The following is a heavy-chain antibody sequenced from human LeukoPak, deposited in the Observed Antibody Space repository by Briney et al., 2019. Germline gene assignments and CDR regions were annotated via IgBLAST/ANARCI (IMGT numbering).Heavy chain of an antibody. Sequence: GASVTVSCKAPGYTFTTYGISWVRQATGQGLEWMGWMNPNSGNTGYAQKFQGRVTMTRNTSISTAYMELSSLRSEDTAVYYCARVQMEMATPWGQGTLVTVSS. D-gene: IGHD5-24*01. CDR2: MNPNSGNT. CDR1: GYTFTTYG. CDR3: ARVQMEMATP. J-gene: IGHJ5*02. V-gene: IGHV1-8*02.